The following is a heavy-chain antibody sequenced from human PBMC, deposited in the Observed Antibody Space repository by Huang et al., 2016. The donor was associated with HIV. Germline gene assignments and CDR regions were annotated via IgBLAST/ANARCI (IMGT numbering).Heavy chain of an antibody. J-gene: IGHJ6*03. Sequence: QITLKESGPTLIKPTQTLTLTCCFSGFSLNTKGVGVGWIRQPPGKALEWLVLIYWDDDKRYTQSLKNRITSTKDTTKNHVVLTMTKMDPMDTGTYYCAHIGRLGDYYMNVWGNGTTVTVSS. D-gene: IGHD3-16*01. CDR3: AHIGRLGDYYMNV. CDR1: GFSLNTKGVG. V-gene: IGHV2-5*02. CDR2: IYWDDDK.